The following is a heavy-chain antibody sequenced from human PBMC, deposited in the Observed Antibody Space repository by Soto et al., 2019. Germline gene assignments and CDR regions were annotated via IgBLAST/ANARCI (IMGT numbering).Heavy chain of an antibody. V-gene: IGHV3-9*01. CDR1: GFTFDDYA. CDR2: ISWNSGSI. J-gene: IGHJ5*02. Sequence: GGSMRLSCAASGFTFDDYAMHWVRQDPGKGLEWVSGISWNSGSIGYADSVKGRFTISRDNAKNSLYLQMNSLRAEDKSLYYCAKGFATSGYDSSSSWGQGTLVTVSS. D-gene: IGHD5-12*01. CDR3: AKGFATSGYDSSSS.